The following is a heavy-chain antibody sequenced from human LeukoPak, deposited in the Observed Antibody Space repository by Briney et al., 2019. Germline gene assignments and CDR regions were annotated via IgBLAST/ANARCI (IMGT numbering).Heavy chain of an antibody. CDR2: ISYDGSNK. CDR1: GFTFSSYA. J-gene: IGHJ4*02. Sequence: GGSLRLSCAASGFTFSSYAMHWVRQAPGKGLEWVAVISYDGSNKYYADSVKGRFTISRDNSKNTLYLQMNSLRAEDTAVYYCAREVTPYYWGQGTLVTVSS. D-gene: IGHD2-15*01. CDR3: AREVTPYY. V-gene: IGHV3-30*04.